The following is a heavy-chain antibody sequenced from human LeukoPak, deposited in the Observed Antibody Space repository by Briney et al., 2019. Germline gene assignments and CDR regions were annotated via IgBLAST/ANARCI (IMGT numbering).Heavy chain of an antibody. V-gene: IGHV3-21*01. CDR3: GRAYISSARKWFDP. CDR1: GFTFSSYS. CDR2: ISTSSSYI. D-gene: IGHD6-6*01. Sequence: GGSLRLSCAASGFTFSSYSMSWVRQAPGKGLEWVSSISTSSSYIYYADSVKGRFTISRDNAKNSLYLQMNSLGDEDTAVYYCGRAYISSARKWFDPWGQGTLVTVSS. J-gene: IGHJ5*02.